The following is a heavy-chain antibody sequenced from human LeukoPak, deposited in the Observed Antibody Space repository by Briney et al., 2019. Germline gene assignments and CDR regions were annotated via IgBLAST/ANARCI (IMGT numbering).Heavy chain of an antibody. V-gene: IGHV4-4*02. CDR1: GGSISSSNW. J-gene: IGHJ4*02. CDR2: IYHSGST. D-gene: IGHD3-22*01. Sequence: PSETLSRTCAVSGGSISSSNWWSWVRQPPGKGLEWIGEIYHSGSTNYNPSLKSRVTISVDKSKNQFSLKLSSVTAADTAVYYCAKKYYYDSSPLDYWGQGTLVTVSS. CDR3: AKKYYYDSSPLDY.